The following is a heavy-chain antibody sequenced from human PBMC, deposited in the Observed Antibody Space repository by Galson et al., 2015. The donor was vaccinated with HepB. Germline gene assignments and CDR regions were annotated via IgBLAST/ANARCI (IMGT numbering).Heavy chain of an antibody. CDR1: GYTFTGYY. Sequence: SVKVSCKASGYTFTGYYMHWVRQAPGQGLEWMGRINPNSGGTNYAQKFQGRVTMTRDTSISTAYMELSRLRSDDTAVYYCARVPHMRERPAYFDYWGQGTLVTVSS. CDR2: INPNSGGT. J-gene: IGHJ4*02. CDR3: ARVPHMRERPAYFDY. D-gene: IGHD1-26*01. V-gene: IGHV1-2*06.